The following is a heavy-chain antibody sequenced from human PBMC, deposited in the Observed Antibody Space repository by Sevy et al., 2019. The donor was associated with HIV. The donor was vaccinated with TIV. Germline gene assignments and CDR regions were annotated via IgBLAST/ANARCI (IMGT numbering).Heavy chain of an antibody. J-gene: IGHJ3*02. D-gene: IGHD3-22*01. Sequence: ASVKVSCKASGYTFSSYGISWVRQAPGQGLEWMGWISVHTGNTNFGQKIQGRLTMTTDTSTGTPYMELRSLRSDDTAVYYCARDTYYYHTNDAFDIWGQGTMVTVSS. CDR1: GYTFSSYG. CDR3: ARDTYYYHTNDAFDI. CDR2: ISVHTGNT. V-gene: IGHV1-18*01.